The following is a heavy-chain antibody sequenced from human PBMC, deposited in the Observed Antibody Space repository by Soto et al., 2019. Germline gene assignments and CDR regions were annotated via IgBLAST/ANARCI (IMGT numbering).Heavy chain of an antibody. CDR2: VNPNSGGT. CDR1: CYTFTGYY. D-gene: IGHD6-19*01. CDR3: VTSRVSIAVAGETEYYFDY. J-gene: IGHJ4*02. Sequence: GASVKVSFKASCYTFTGYYIHWVRQAPGQGVEWMGWVNPNSGGTNYAQKFQGWVTMTRDTSISTAYMELSRLRSDDTAVYYCVTSRVSIAVAGETEYYFDYWGQGTLVTVSS. V-gene: IGHV1-2*04.